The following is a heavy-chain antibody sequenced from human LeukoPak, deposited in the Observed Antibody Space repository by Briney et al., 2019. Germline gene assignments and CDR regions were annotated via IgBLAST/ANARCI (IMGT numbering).Heavy chain of an antibody. Sequence: GGSLRLSCAASGFTVSSNYMSWVRQAPGKGLEWVSVLYSGGNTYYADSVTGRFTISRDNSKNTVYLQMNSLRAEDTAVYYCAKVMKGSERLTMVRGVIIKTAGLYYMDVWGKGTTVTVSS. CDR1: GFTVSSNY. CDR2: LYSGGNT. J-gene: IGHJ6*03. CDR3: AKVMKGSERLTMVRGVIIKTAGLYYMDV. V-gene: IGHV3-53*01. D-gene: IGHD3-10*01.